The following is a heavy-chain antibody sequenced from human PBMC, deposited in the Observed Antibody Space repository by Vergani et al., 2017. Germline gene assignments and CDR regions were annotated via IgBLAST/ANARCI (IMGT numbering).Heavy chain of an antibody. Sequence: QVQLVQSGAEVKKPGASVKVSCKASGYTFTSYGISWVRQAPGQGLEWMGWISAYNGNTNYAQKRQGRVTMTTDTSAGTAYMELSSLRSEDTAVYYCARVAYYYDGSGYYHMDVWGQGTTVTVSS. CDR1: GYTFTSYG. CDR3: ARVAYYYDGSGYYHMDV. J-gene: IGHJ6*02. D-gene: IGHD3-22*01. CDR2: ISAYNGNT. V-gene: IGHV1-18*04.